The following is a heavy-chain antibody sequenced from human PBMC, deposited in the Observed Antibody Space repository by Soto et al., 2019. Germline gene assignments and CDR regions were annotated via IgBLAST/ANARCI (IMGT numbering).Heavy chain of an antibody. V-gene: IGHV4-31*03. Sequence: HSDTLSLSCTVSGGSISSGGYYLSWIRQHPGKGLEWIGYIYYSGSTYYNPSLKSRVTISLDTSKNQFSLKLSSVTAADTAVYYCARANVDTAMISYCGQGTLVTVSS. D-gene: IGHD5-18*01. CDR1: GGSISSGGYY. J-gene: IGHJ4*02. CDR3: ARANVDTAMISY. CDR2: IYYSGST.